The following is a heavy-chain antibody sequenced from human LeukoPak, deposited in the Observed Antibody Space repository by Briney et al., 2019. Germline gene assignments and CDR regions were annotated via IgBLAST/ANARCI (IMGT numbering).Heavy chain of an antibody. Sequence: GGSLRLSCAASGFTFSSYGMPWVRQAPGKGLEWVAVIWYDGSNKYYADSVKGRFTISRDNSKNTLYLQMNSLRAEDTAVYYCAREAPPDAFDIWGQGTMVTVSS. CDR3: AREAPPDAFDI. V-gene: IGHV3-33*01. J-gene: IGHJ3*02. CDR2: IWYDGSNK. CDR1: GFTFSSYG.